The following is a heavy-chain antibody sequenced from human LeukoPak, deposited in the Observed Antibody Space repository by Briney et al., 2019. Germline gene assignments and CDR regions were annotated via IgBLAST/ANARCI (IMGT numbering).Heavy chain of an antibody. V-gene: IGHV4-39*07. CDR3: AREKYSSGYYYVWWRGFDY. J-gene: IGHJ4*02. CDR1: GGSISSSSYY. Sequence: SETLSLTYTVSGGSISSSSYYWGWIRQPPGKGLEWIGSIYYSGSTYYNPSLKSRVTVSVDTSKNQFSLKLSSVTAADTAVYYCAREKYSSGYYYVWWRGFDYWGQGTLVTVSS. CDR2: IYYSGST. D-gene: IGHD3-22*01.